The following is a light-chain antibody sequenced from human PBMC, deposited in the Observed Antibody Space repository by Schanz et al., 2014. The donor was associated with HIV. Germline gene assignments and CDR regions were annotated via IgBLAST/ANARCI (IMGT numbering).Light chain of an antibody. V-gene: IGKV1-39*01. Sequence: DVQLTQSPSLLSASVGDRVTITCRASEYISTYLAWFTQKPGKAPQLLIYSTSTLGRGVPSRFSGSGSGTDFTLTISSLQPEDFATYYCQQSYTTPRTFGQGTKLQIK. J-gene: IGKJ2*01. CDR3: QQSYTTPRT. CDR1: EYISTY. CDR2: STS.